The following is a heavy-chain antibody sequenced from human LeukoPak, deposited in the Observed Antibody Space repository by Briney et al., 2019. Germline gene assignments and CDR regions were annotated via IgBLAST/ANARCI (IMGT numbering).Heavy chain of an antibody. J-gene: IGHJ4*02. CDR3: ARNQWVVAATMDY. V-gene: IGHV3-33*01. Sequence: PGRSLRLSCAASGFTFRSYGMHWVRQAPGKGLEWVTVIWYDGSNKYYADSVKGRFTISRDNSKNTLYLQMNSLRAEDTAVYYCARNQWVVAATMDYWGQGTLVTVSS. CDR1: GFTFRSYG. CDR2: IWYDGSNK. D-gene: IGHD2-15*01.